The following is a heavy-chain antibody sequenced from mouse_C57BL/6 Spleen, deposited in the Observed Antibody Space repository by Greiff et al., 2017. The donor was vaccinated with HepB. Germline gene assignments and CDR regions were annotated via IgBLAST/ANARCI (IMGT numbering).Heavy chain of an antibody. J-gene: IGHJ2*01. Sequence: VQLQQSGAELVRPGASVKLSCTASGFNIKDDYMHWVKQRPEQGLEWIGWIDPENGDTEYASKFQGKATITADTSSKTAYLQLSSLTSEDTAVYYCTIPYSNYLYYFDYWGQGTTLTVSS. V-gene: IGHV14-4*01. CDR1: GFNIKDDY. CDR2: IDPENGDT. CDR3: TIPYSNYLYYFDY. D-gene: IGHD2-5*01.